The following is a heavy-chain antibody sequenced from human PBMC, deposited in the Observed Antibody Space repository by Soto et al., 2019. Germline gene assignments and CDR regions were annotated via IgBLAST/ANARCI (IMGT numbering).Heavy chain of an antibody. D-gene: IGHD2-2*01. J-gene: IGHJ4*02. V-gene: IGHV4-34*01. CDR3: ARGDCSSTRCYVNY. Sequence: QVQLQQWGAGLLKPSETLSLTCAVYGGSFSGYYWSWIRQPPGKGLEWIGEINHSGSTNYNPSLKSRVTISVDTSKNQFSLKLSSVTVADTAVYYCARGDCSSTRCYVNYWGQGTLLTVSS. CDR1: GGSFSGYY. CDR2: INHSGST.